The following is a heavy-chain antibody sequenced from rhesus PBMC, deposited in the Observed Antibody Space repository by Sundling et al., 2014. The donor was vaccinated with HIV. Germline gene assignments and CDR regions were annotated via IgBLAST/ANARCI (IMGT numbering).Heavy chain of an antibody. CDR2: IYWDDDK. J-gene: IGHJ1*01. CDR1: GFSLSTSGMG. CDR3: ARMGWTGLGEDEYFEF. V-gene: IGHV2-174*02. Sequence: QVTLKESGPALVKPTQTLTLTCTFSGFSLSTSGMGVGWIRQPPGKTLEWLAHIYWDDDKRYSTSLKSRLTISKDTSKNQEVLIMTNMDPVDTATYYCARMGWTGLGEDEYFEFWGQGALVTVSS. D-gene: IGHD3-3*01.